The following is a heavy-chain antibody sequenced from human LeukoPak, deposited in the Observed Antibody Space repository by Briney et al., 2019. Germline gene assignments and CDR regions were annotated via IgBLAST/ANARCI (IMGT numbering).Heavy chain of an antibody. D-gene: IGHD6-19*01. CDR2: IYYSGST. V-gene: IGHV4-59*01. CDR3: ARDRSGWYSVTRGSFDP. CDR1: GGSISSYY. Sequence: SETLSLTCTVSGGSISSYYWSWIRQPPGKGLEWIGYIYYSGSTNYNPSLKSRVTISVDTSKNQFSLKLSSVTAADTAVYYCARDRSGWYSVTRGSFDPWGQGTLVTVSS. J-gene: IGHJ5*02.